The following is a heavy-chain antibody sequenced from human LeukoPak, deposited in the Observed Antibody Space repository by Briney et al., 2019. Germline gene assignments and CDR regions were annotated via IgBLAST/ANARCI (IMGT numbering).Heavy chain of an antibody. CDR2: IKQDGSEK. V-gene: IGHV3-7*01. J-gene: IGHJ4*02. Sequence: GGSLRLSCAASGFTFSSYWMSWVRQAPGKGLEWEANIKQDGSEKYYVDSVKGRFTISRDNAKNSLYLQMNSLRAEDTAVYYCASKRTTYYFDYWAREPWSPSPQ. CDR1: GFTFSSYW. D-gene: IGHD2/OR15-2a*01. CDR3: ASKRTTYYFDY.